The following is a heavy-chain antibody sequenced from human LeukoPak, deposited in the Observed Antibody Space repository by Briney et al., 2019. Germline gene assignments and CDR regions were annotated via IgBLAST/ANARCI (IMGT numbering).Heavy chain of an antibody. D-gene: IGHD6-6*01. Sequence: ASVKVSCKASGYTFTGYYMHWVRQAPGQGLEWVGWINPNSGGTNYAQKFQGRVTMTRDTSISTAYMELSRLRSDATAVYYCARGKSLRIAARPADYWGQGTLVTVSS. V-gene: IGHV1-2*02. CDR2: INPNSGGT. CDR3: ARGKSLRIAARPADY. CDR1: GYTFTGYY. J-gene: IGHJ4*02.